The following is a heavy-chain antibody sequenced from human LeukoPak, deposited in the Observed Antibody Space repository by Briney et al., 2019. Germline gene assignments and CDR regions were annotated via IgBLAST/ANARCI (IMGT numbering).Heavy chain of an antibody. CDR1: GYTFTSYD. CDR2: MNPNSGNT. CDR3: ARDYGGNSGWFDP. J-gene: IGHJ5*02. V-gene: IGHV1-8*01. Sequence: GASVKVSCKASGYTFTSYDLNWVQQATGQGPEWIGWMNPNSGNTGYAQKFQGRVTLTRSTSISTAYMELRSLTSEDTAVYYCARDYGGNSGWFDPWGQGTLVTVSS. D-gene: IGHD2-21*01.